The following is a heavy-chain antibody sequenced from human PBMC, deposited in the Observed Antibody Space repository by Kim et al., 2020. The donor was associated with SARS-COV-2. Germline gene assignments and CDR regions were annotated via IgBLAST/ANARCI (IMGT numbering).Heavy chain of an antibody. Sequence: GWSLRLSCAASGFTFSSYSMNWVRQAPGKGLEWVSSISSSSSYIYYADSVKGRFTISRDNAKNSLYLQMNSLRAEDTAVYYCASAGGNPRYFDYWGQGTLVTVSS. CDR2: ISSSSSYI. D-gene: IGHD2-15*01. J-gene: IGHJ4*02. V-gene: IGHV3-21*01. CDR1: GFTFSSYS. CDR3: ASAGGNPRYFDY.